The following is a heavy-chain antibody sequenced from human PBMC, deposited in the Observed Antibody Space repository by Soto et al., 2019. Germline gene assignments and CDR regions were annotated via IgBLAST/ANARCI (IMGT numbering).Heavy chain of an antibody. J-gene: IGHJ4*02. V-gene: IGHV3-23*01. Sequence: GGSLRLSCAASGFTFSSYAMSWVRQAPGKGLEWVSSISGSGSRTYYADSVKGRFTISRDNSKNTVYVQMNSLRAEDTAVYYCAKVPYDFWSGYYTGPSFDYRGQGTLVTVSS. D-gene: IGHD3-3*01. CDR2: ISGSGSRT. CDR1: GFTFSSYA. CDR3: AKVPYDFWSGYYTGPSFDY.